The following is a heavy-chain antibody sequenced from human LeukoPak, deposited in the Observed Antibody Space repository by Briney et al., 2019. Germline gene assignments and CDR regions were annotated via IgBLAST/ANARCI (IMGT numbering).Heavy chain of an antibody. J-gene: IGHJ4*02. CDR2: IYYSGST. CDR1: GGSISSYY. Sequence: SETLSLTCTVSGGSISSYYWSWIRQPPGKGLEWIGDIYYSGSTNYNPSLKSRVTISVDTSKNQFSLKLSSVTAADTAVYYCARARDDYGDGAERYFDYWGQGTLVTVSS. CDR3: ARARDDYGDGAERYFDY. D-gene: IGHD4-17*01. V-gene: IGHV4-59*01.